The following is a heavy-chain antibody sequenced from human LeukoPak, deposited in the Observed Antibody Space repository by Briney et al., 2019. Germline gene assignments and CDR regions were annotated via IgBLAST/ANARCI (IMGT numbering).Heavy chain of an antibody. Sequence: SETLSLTCTVSGGPISSYYWSWIRQPPGKGLEWIGYIYYSGSTNYNPSLKSRVTISVDTSKNQFSLKLSSVTAADTAVYYCASYPAAGIYGMDVWGQGTTVTVSS. CDR3: ASYPAAGIYGMDV. CDR2: IYYSGST. J-gene: IGHJ6*02. V-gene: IGHV4-59*08. D-gene: IGHD6-13*01. CDR1: GGPISSYY.